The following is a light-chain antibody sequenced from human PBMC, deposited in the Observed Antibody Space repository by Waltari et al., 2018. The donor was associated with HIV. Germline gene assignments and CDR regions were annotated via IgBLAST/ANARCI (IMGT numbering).Light chain of an antibody. CDR3: HQRSNWPLT. V-gene: IGKV3-11*01. CDR2: DAS. CDR1: QSVSSS. J-gene: IGKJ4*01. Sequence: EVVLTQSPATLSLSPGERATLSCRASQSVSSSLAWYQQKPGQAPRLLIYDASNRATGIPARFSGRGSGTDFTLTISSLESEDFAVYYCHQRSNWPLTFGGGTRVEIK.